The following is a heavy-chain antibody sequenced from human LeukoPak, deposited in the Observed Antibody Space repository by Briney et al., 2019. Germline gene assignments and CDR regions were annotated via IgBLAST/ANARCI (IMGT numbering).Heavy chain of an antibody. V-gene: IGHV1-2*06. CDR3: ARGIRRRPWELLPYDY. CDR1: GYIFTGYF. Sequence: ASVKVSCKASGYIFTGYFIFWVRQAPGQGLEWMGRINPNSGGTNYAQKFQGRVTMTRDTSTTTAYMELRRLRFDDTAVYYCARGIRRRPWELLPYDYWGQGTLVTVSS. J-gene: IGHJ4*02. D-gene: IGHD1-26*01. CDR2: INPNSGGT.